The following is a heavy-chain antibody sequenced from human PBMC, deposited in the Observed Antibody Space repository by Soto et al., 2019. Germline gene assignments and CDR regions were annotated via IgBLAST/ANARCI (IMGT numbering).Heavy chain of an antibody. J-gene: IGHJ4*02. Sequence: ASVKVSCKASGYTFTSYGISWVRQAPGQGLEWMGWISAYNGNTNYAQKLQGRVTMTTDTSTSTAYMELRSLRSDDTAVYYCAREMPDYYDSSGYPDYWGQGTLVTVSS. V-gene: IGHV1-18*01. CDR2: ISAYNGNT. CDR1: GYTFTSYG. CDR3: AREMPDYYDSSGYPDY. D-gene: IGHD3-22*01.